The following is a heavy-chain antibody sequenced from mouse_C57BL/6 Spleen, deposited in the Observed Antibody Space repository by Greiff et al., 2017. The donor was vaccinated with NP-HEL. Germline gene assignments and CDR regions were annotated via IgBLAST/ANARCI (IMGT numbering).Heavy chain of an antibody. J-gene: IGHJ4*01. D-gene: IGHD4-1*01. V-gene: IGHV10-1*01. CDR2: IRSKSNNYAT. CDR1: GFSFNTYA. CDR3: VSLNWVYAMDG. Sequence: EVKLMESGGGLVQPKGSLKLSCAASGFSFNTYAMNWVRQAPGKGLEWVARIRSKSNNYATYYADSVKDRFTISRDDSESMLYLQMNNLKTEDTAMYYCVSLNWVYAMDGWGQGTSVTVSS.